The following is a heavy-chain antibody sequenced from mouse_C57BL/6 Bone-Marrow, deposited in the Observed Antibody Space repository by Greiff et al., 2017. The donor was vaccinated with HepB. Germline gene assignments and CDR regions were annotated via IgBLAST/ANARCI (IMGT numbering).Heavy chain of an antibody. J-gene: IGHJ4*01. CDR2: ISNLAYSI. V-gene: IGHV5-15*04. Sequence: EVQLVESGGGLVQPGGSLKLSCAASGFTFSDYGMAWVRQAPRNGPEWVAFISNLAYSIYYAYTVTGRFTISRENAKNTLYLEMSSLRSEDTAMYYCARRGTTVVNYAMDYWGQGTSVTVSS. CDR1: GFTFSDYG. CDR3: ARRGTTVVNYAMDY. D-gene: IGHD1-1*01.